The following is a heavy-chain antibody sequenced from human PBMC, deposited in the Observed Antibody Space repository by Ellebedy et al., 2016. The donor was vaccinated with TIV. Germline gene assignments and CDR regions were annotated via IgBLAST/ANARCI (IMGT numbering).Heavy chain of an antibody. V-gene: IGHV3-15*01. CDR1: GFTFSNAW. CDR2: IKSKTDGGAA. J-gene: IGHJ4*02. CDR3: TTVYRYNYDSV. D-gene: IGHD5-18*01. Sequence: GGSLRLSCAASGFTFSNAWMNWVRQAPGKGLEWVGRIKSKTDGGAADYAAPVKGRFTISRDNSKNTLYLQMNSLKTEDTAVYFCTTVYRYNYDSVWGQGALVTVSS.